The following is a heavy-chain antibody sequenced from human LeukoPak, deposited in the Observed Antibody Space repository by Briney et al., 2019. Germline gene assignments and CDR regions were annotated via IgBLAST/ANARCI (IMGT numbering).Heavy chain of an antibody. CDR1: GGTFSSYA. CDR2: IIPIFGTA. Sequence: SVKVSCKAPGGTFSSYAISWGRQAPGQGLEWMGGIIPIFGTANYSQKFTGGVTINAHEPTSTGYMELSSVGYEDTAVYYCARGYSRSFLDYWGQGTLVTVSS. V-gene: IGHV1-69*19. J-gene: IGHJ4*02. D-gene: IGHD6-13*01. CDR3: ARGYSRSFLDY.